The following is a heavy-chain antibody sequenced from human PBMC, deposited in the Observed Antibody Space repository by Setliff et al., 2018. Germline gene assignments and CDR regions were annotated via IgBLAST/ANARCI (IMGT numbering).Heavy chain of an antibody. D-gene: IGHD3-22*01. CDR1: GFTFTDYG. CDR3: ARINFYVSSGYYYAPEL. CDR2: INNYNFNT. J-gene: IGHJ4*02. V-gene: IGHV1-18*01. Sequence: EASVNVSCKSSGFTFTDYGITWVRQVPGQGLEWMGWINNYNFNTQYAQKFQGRVTVTTDTSTTTAYMELRSLRADDTAVYYCARINFYVSSGYYYAPELWGQGTTVTV.